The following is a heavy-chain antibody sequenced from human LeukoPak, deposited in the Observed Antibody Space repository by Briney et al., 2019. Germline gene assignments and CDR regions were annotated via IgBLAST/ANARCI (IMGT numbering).Heavy chain of an antibody. Sequence: GGSLRLSCAASGFTFSSHWMHWVRQAPGKGLVWVSRINSDGSSTSYADSVKGRFTISRDNAKNTLYLQMNSLRAEDTAVYYCARDRHQYVDWFDPWGQGTLVTVSS. CDR2: INSDGSST. CDR1: GFTFSSHW. CDR3: ARDRHQYVDWFDP. V-gene: IGHV3-74*01. J-gene: IGHJ5*02. D-gene: IGHD2-8*01.